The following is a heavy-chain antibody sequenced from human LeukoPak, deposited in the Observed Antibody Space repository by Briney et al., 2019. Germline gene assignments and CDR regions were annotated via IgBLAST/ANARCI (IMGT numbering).Heavy chain of an antibody. J-gene: IGHJ4*02. V-gene: IGHV1-2*02. CDR3: ARAKDIVVVPALGY. CDR2: INPNSGGT. Sequence: ASVKVSCKASGYTFTGYYMHWVRQAPGQGLEWMGWINPNSGGTNYAQKFQGRVTMTRDSSISTAYMELSRLRSDDTAVYYCARAKDIVVVPALGYWGQGTLVTVSS. CDR1: GYTFTGYY. D-gene: IGHD2-2*01.